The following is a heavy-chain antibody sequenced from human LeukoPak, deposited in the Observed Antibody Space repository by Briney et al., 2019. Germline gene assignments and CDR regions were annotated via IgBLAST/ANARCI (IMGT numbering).Heavy chain of an antibody. D-gene: IGHD4-17*01. J-gene: IGHJ2*01. V-gene: IGHV3-53*01. CDR1: GLTVSSNY. CDR2: IYSGDST. Sequence: GGSLRLSCAASGLTVSSNYMSWVRQAPGKGLEWVSVIYSGDSTYYADSVKGRFTISRDNSKNTLYLQMNSLRAEDTAVYYCARIYGDYVGGRYFDLWGRGTLVTVSS. CDR3: ARIYGDYVGGRYFDL.